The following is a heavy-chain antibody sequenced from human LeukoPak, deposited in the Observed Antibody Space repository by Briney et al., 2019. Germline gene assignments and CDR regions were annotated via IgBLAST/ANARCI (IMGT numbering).Heavy chain of an antibody. J-gene: IGHJ4*02. CDR2: ISGSGGST. D-gene: IGHD3-22*01. Sequence: GGSLRLSCAASGFTFSNYAMSWVRQAPGKGLEWVSAISGSGGSTYYADSVKGRFTISRDNSKNTLYLQMNSLRAEDTAVYYCAKDRVTMIVGDYFDYWGQGTLVTVSS. CDR3: AKDRVTMIVGDYFDY. CDR1: GFTFSNYA. V-gene: IGHV3-23*01.